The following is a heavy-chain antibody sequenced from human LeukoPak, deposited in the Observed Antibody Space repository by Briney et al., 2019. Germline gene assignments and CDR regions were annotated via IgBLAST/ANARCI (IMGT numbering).Heavy chain of an antibody. CDR2: INNDGSRT. Sequence: GGSLRLSCAASGFTFRSNWMHWVRQAPGKGLVWVSRINNDGSRTSYADSVKGRFTISRDNAKNSLYLQMNSLRAEDTAVYYCASLPFYDFWSGYSDAFDIWGQGTMVTVSS. D-gene: IGHD3-3*01. J-gene: IGHJ3*02. CDR1: GFTFRSNW. V-gene: IGHV3-74*01. CDR3: ASLPFYDFWSGYSDAFDI.